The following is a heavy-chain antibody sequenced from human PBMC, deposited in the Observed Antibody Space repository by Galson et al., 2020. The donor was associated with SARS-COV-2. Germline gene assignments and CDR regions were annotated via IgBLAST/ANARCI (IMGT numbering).Heavy chain of an antibody. Sequence: GESLKISCAASGFTFSSYWMHWVRQAPGKGLVWVSRINSDGSSTSYADSVKGRFTISRDNAKNTLYLQMNSLRAEDTAVYYCARDGYLDSGYYPNWFDPWGQGTLVTVSS. D-gene: IGHD3-22*01. CDR2: INSDGSST. CDR3: ARDGYLDSGYYPNWFDP. J-gene: IGHJ5*02. V-gene: IGHV3-74*01. CDR1: GFTFSSYW.